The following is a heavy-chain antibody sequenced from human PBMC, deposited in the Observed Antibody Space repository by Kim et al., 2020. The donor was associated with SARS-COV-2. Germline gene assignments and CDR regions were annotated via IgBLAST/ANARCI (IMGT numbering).Heavy chain of an antibody. CDR1: GGSISSYY. CDR3: ARGFSSSWSRRQGWWFDP. CDR2: IYTSGST. J-gene: IGHJ5*02. V-gene: IGHV4-4*07. D-gene: IGHD6-13*01. Sequence: SETLSLTCTVSGGSISSYYWSWIRQPAGKGLEWIGRIYTSGSTNYNPSLKSRVTMSVDTSKNQFSLKLSSVTAADTAVYYCARGFSSSWSRRQGWWFDPWGQGTLVTVSS.